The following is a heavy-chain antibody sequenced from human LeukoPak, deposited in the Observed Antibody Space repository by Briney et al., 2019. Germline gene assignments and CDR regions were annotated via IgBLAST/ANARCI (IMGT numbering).Heavy chain of an antibody. Sequence: KSLETLSLTCTVSGGSISSSSFFWAWIRQPPGTGLEWIGTVSYSGTTYYSPSLKSRVTISVDTSKNQFSLRLTSVTAADTALYYCAKLTCSSTFCPLDYWGQGTLVTVSS. CDR1: GGSISSSSFF. D-gene: IGHD2-2*01. J-gene: IGHJ4*02. V-gene: IGHV4-39*01. CDR2: VSYSGTT. CDR3: AKLTCSSTFCPLDY.